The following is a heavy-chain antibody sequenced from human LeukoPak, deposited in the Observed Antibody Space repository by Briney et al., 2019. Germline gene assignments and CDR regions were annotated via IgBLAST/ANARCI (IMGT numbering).Heavy chain of an antibody. J-gene: IGHJ4*02. CDR1: GFTFSSYA. CDR2: ISGSGGST. Sequence: HSGGSLRLSCAASGFTFSSYAMSWVRQAPGKGLEWVSAISGSGGSTYYADSVKGRFTISRDNSKNTLYLQMNSLRAEDTAVYYCAKDGIYDSSGYYFDYWGQGTLVTVSS. V-gene: IGHV3-23*01. D-gene: IGHD3-22*01. CDR3: AKDGIYDSSGYYFDY.